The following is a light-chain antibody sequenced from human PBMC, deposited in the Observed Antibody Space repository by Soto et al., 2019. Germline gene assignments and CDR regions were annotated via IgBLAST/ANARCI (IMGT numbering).Light chain of an antibody. V-gene: IGLV2-14*03. J-gene: IGLJ2*01. Sequence: QSALTQPASVSGSPGQSITISCTGTSSDLGRSNYVSWYQHHPGKAPKLMIYDVSNRPSGVSNRFSGSKSGNTASLTISGLQAEDEADYYCSSYTTSTTSVFGGWTKLTVL. CDR3: SSYTTSTTSV. CDR1: SSDLGRSNY. CDR2: DVS.